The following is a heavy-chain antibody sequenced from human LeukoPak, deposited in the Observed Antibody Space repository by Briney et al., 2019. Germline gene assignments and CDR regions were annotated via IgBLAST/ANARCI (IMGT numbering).Heavy chain of an antibody. J-gene: IGHJ4*02. Sequence: GGSLRLSCAASGFTFSSYSMNWVRQAPGKGLEWVSYISSSSSTIYYADSVKGRFTISRDNAKNSLYLQMNGLRAEDTAVYYCARDGGGRNYDFWSGYYPYDYWGQGTLATVSS. CDR3: ARDGGGRNYDFWSGYYPYDY. CDR1: GFTFSSYS. D-gene: IGHD3-3*01. V-gene: IGHV3-48*04. CDR2: ISSSSSTI.